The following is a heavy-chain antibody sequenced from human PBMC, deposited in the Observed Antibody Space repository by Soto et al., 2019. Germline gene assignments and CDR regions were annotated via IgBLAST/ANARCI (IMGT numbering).Heavy chain of an antibody. CDR1: GGTFSSYA. Sequence: QVQLVQSGAEVKKPGSSVKVSCKASGGTFSSYAISWVRQAPGQGLEWMGGIIPIFGTANYAQKFQGRVTITADESTSTAEMELSSLRCEDTVVYYCASLVYDFWSGYSFYSFDYWGQGTLVTVSS. V-gene: IGHV1-69*01. D-gene: IGHD3-3*01. CDR2: IIPIFGTA. J-gene: IGHJ4*02. CDR3: ASLVYDFWSGYSFYSFDY.